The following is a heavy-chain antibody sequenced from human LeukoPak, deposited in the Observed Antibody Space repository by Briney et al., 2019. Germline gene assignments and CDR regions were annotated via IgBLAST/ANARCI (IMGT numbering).Heavy chain of an antibody. CDR1: GYSFTSYL. J-gene: IGHJ5*02. CDR3: ARRMDIANWFDP. V-gene: IGHV5-51*01. D-gene: IGHD5-12*01. CDR2: IYPGDSDT. Sequence: HGESLQISCKGSGYSFTSYLIGWVRQMPGKGLEWMGIIYPGDSDTRYSPYFQGHVTISAYKYISTAHLQWSSLKASDIAMYYCARRMDIANWFDPWGQGTLVTVSS.